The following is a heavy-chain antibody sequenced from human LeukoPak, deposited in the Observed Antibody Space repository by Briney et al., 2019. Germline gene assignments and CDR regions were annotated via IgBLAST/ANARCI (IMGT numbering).Heavy chain of an antibody. CDR1: EFTFSSYA. CDR3: ARGARKGDDYGGFFDY. Sequence: PGRSLRLSCAASEFTFSSYAMHWVRQAPGKGLEWVAVISYDGSYKDYADSVKGRFTVSRDNSKSTLYLQMNSLRAEDTAVYYCARGARKGDDYGGFFDYWGQGTLVTVSS. V-gene: IGHV3-30*04. J-gene: IGHJ4*02. D-gene: IGHD4-23*01. CDR2: ISYDGSYK.